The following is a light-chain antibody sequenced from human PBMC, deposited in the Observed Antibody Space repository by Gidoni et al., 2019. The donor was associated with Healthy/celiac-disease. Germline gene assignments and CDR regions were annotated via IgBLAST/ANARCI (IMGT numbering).Light chain of an antibody. V-gene: IGLV6-57*02. CDR1: SGSIASNY. J-gene: IGLJ2*01. Sequence: NFMLTQPHSVSESPGKPVTISCTGSSGSIASNYVQWYQQRPGSAPTTVIYEDNQRPSGVPDRFSGSIDSSSNSASLTISGLKTADAADYYCQSYDSSNHVVFGGGTKLTVL. CDR3: QSYDSSNHVV. CDR2: EDN.